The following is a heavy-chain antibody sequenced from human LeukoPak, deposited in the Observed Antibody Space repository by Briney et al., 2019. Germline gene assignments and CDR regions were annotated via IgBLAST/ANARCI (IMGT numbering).Heavy chain of an antibody. J-gene: IGHJ4*02. Sequence: PGGSLRLSCTASGSTFSTYPMTWVRQAPGQGLEWVSAISGNSVTIYYADSVKGRFTISRDNSKNTLYLQMYSLGAEDTAVDYCSKILSGTCPFDLWGQGTLVTVSS. CDR3: SKILSGTCPFDL. D-gene: IGHD2-15*01. CDR2: ISGNSVTI. V-gene: IGHV3-23*01. CDR1: GSTFSTYP.